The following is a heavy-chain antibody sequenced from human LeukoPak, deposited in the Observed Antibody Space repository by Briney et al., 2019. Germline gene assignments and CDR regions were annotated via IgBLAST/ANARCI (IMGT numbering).Heavy chain of an antibody. J-gene: IGHJ4*02. CDR3: AKAYCGGDCYFDFFDY. V-gene: IGHV3-48*03. CDR2: ISGGGSSI. Sequence: PGGSLRLSCAASGFTFSSYQMTWVRQPPGRGLEWLSYISGGGSSINYADSVKGRFTVSRDNAKNSLYLQMNSLRAEDTAVYYCAKAYCGGDCYFDFFDYWGQGTLVAVSS. D-gene: IGHD2-21*02. CDR1: GFTFSSYQ.